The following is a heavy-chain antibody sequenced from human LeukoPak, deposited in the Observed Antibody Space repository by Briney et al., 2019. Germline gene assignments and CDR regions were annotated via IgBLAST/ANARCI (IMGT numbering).Heavy chain of an antibody. V-gene: IGHV3-15*01. CDR1: GFTFSNAW. Sequence: GGSLRLSCAASGFTFSNAWMSWVRQAPGKGLEWVGRIKSKTDGGTTDYAAPVKGRFTISRDDSKNTLYLQMNSLKTEDTAVYYCTTDPIDYGDYGYFDYWGQGTLVTVSS. D-gene: IGHD4-17*01. J-gene: IGHJ4*02. CDR3: TTDPIDYGDYGYFDY. CDR2: IKSKTDGGTT.